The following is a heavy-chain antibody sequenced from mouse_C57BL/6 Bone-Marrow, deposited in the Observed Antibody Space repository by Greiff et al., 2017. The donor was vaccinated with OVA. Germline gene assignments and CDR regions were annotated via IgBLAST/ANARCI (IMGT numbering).Heavy chain of an antibody. CDR3: ARWGVYYDPRGLDD. Sequence: QVQLQQPGAELVKPGASVKLSCKASGYTFTSYWMHWVKQRPGQGLEWIGMIHPNSGSTNYNEKFKSKATLTVEKSSSTAYMQLSSLTSEDSAVYYGARWGVYYDPRGLDDWGQGTTLTVPS. CDR1: GYTFTSYW. CDR2: IHPNSGST. V-gene: IGHV1-64*01. D-gene: IGHD2-4*01. J-gene: IGHJ2*01.